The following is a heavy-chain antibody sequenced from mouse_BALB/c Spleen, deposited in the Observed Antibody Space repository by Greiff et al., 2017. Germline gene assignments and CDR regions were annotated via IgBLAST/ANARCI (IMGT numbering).Heavy chain of an antibody. Sequence: EVQLVESGGGLVKPGGSLKLSCAASGFTFSSYAMSWVRQTPEKRLEWVATISSGGSYTYYPDSVKGRFTISRDNAKNTLYLQMSSLRSEDTAMYYCASGNYFDYWGQGTTLTVSS. J-gene: IGHJ2*01. D-gene: IGHD1-1*02. CDR3: ASGNYFDY. V-gene: IGHV5-9-3*01. CDR1: GFTFSSYA. CDR2: ISSGGSYT.